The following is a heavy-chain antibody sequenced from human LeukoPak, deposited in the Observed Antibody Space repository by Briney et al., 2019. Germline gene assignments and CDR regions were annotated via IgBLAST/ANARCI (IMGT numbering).Heavy chain of an antibody. V-gene: IGHV3-30-3*01. CDR1: GFTFSSYA. Sequence: GGSLRLSCAASGFTFSSYAMHWVRQAPGKGLEWVAVISYDGSNKYYADSVKGRLTISRDNSKNTLYLQMNSLRAEDTAVYYCARDRIVYNWNYVGPDYWGQGTLVTVSS. D-gene: IGHD1-7*01. CDR2: ISYDGSNK. J-gene: IGHJ4*02. CDR3: ARDRIVYNWNYVGPDY.